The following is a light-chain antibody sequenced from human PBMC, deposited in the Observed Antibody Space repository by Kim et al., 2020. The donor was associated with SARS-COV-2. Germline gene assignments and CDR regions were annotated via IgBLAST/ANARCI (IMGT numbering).Light chain of an antibody. CDR3: QAWDDSVV. V-gene: IGLV3-1*01. CDR1: KLGNKY. CDR2: PDT. Sequence: VSVSQGQTARTTCSEYKLGNKYGCWNQQKPSKYPILVIYPDTRRPSGIPEQFSGSNSGNTATLTISGTQAMDEADYYWQAWDDSVVFGGGTQLTVL. J-gene: IGLJ2*01.